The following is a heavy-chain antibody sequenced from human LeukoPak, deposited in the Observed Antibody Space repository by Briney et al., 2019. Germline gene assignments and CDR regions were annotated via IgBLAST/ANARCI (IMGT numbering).Heavy chain of an antibody. CDR1: GYTFTGYF. V-gene: IGHV1-2*02. J-gene: IGHJ3*02. D-gene: IGHD3-3*01. CDR3: AGLRFLEWLSPGDDAFDI. CDR2: INPNSGGT. Sequence: GASVKVSCKASGYTFTGYFMHWVRQAPGQGLEWMGWINPNSGGTNYAQKFQGRVTMTRDTSISTAYMELSRLRSDDTAVYYCAGLRFLEWLSPGDDAFDIWGQGTMVTVSS.